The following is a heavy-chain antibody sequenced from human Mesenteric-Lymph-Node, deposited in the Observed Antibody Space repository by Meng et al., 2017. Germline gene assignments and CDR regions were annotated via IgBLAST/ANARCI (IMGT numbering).Heavy chain of an antibody. CDR3: ARAEYYNWFDP. CDR2: IYYSGNT. V-gene: IGHV4-30-4*01. CDR1: GGSLGSCDYF. J-gene: IGHJ5*02. D-gene: IGHD1-14*01. Sequence: QVHGQGPGPALVNPSRTLSLTFTVSGGSLGSCDYFWNWIRQPPGKGLELIGYIYYSGNTYYNPSLKSRVTISMDTSKNQFSLKLSSVTAADTAVYYCARAEYYNWFDPWGQGTLVTVSS.